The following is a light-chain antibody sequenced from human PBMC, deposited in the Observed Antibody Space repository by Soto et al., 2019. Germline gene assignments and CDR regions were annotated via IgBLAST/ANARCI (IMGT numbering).Light chain of an antibody. CDR3: QSADISGPYV. J-gene: IGLJ1*01. CDR1: ALAKQY. CDR2: KDT. V-gene: IGLV3-25*03. Sequence: SYELTQPPSVSVSPGQTARITCSGDALAKQYAYWYQQKPGHAPLLIIFKDTERPSGIPERFSGSSSGTTVTLTISGVQAEDEADYYCQSADISGPYVFGIGTKVTVL.